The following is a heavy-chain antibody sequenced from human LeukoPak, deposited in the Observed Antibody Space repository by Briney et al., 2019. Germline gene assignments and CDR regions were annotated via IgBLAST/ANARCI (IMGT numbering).Heavy chain of an antibody. CDR1: GFTFSSYA. CDR2: ISGSGGST. J-gene: IGHJ4*02. V-gene: IGHV3-23*01. Sequence: GGSLRLSCAASGFTFSSYAMSWVRQAPGKGLEWVSAISGSGGSTYYADSVKGRFTISRDNSKNTLYLQMNSLRAEDTAVYYCAKPRLYYDISTGYYNPDFDYWGQGTLVTVSS. CDR3: AKPRLYYDISTGYYNPDFDY. D-gene: IGHD3-9*01.